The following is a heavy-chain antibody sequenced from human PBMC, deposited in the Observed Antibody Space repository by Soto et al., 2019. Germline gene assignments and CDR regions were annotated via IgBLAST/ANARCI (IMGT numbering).Heavy chain of an antibody. CDR2: IYPIDSDT. V-gene: IGHV5-51*01. CDR1: GYSFTSYW. CDR3: ARPSRGDFWSGYQPPKYYYYGMDV. D-gene: IGHD3-3*01. J-gene: IGHJ6*02. Sequence: PGESLKISCKGSGYSFTSYWIGWVRQMPGKGLEWMGIIYPIDSDTRYSPSFQGQVTISVDKCISTAYLQWSSLKASDTAMYYCARPSRGDFWSGYQPPKYYYYGMDVWGQGTTVTVSS.